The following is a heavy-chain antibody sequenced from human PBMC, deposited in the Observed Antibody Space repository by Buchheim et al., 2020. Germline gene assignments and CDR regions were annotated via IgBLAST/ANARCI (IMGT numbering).Heavy chain of an antibody. CDR2: ISSSTTTI. J-gene: IGHJ4*02. D-gene: IGHD6-25*01. CDR3: ARDRLGGGF. Sequence: ELQLVESGGDLVQPGGSLRLSCAASGFTFSSYAMNWVRQGPGKGLEWIAYISSSTTTIYYADSVEGRFTVSRDNDRNSLYLQMDSLRDEDTAVYYCARDRLGGGFWGQGTL. V-gene: IGHV3-48*02. CDR1: GFTFSSYA.